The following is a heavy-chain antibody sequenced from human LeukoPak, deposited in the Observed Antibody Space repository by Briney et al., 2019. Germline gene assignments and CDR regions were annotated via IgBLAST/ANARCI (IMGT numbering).Heavy chain of an antibody. J-gene: IGHJ4*02. Sequence: AASVKVSCKASGYTFTDYHLHWVRQAPGQGLEWMGWINPNSGGTNYAQKIQGRVTMTRDTSINTAYMELSGLRSDDTAVYYCARDIRPRVESFDYWGQGTLVAVSS. V-gene: IGHV1-2*02. CDR2: INPNSGGT. D-gene: IGHD3-3*01. CDR3: ARDIRPRVESFDY. CDR1: GYTFTDYH.